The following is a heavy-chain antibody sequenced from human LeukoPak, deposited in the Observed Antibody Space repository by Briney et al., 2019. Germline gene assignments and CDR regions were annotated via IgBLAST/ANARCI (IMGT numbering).Heavy chain of an antibody. CDR3: ARGYYDFWSGYSSHNDY. Sequence: PSETLSLTCAVYGGSFSGYYWSWIRQPPGKGLEWIGEINHSGSTNYNPSLKSRVTISVDTSKNQFSLKLSSVTAADTVVYYCARGYYDFWSGYSSHNDYWGQGTLVTVSS. J-gene: IGHJ4*02. D-gene: IGHD3-3*01. CDR1: GGSFSGYY. CDR2: INHSGST. V-gene: IGHV4-34*01.